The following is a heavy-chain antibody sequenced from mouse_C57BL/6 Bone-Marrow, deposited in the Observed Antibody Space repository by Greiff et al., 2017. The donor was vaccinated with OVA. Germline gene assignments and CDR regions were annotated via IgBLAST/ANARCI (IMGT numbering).Heavy chain of an antibody. Sequence: VQLQQPGAELVKPGASVKMSCKASGYTFTSYWITWVKQRPGQGLEWIGDIYPGSGSTNYNEKFKSKATLTVDTSSSTAYMQLSSLTSEDSAVYYGARGGTVVPLGGYDFDYWGQGTTLTVSS. CDR2: IYPGSGST. CDR1: GYTFTSYW. V-gene: IGHV1-55*01. D-gene: IGHD1-1*01. J-gene: IGHJ2*01. CDR3: ARGGTVVPLGGYDFDY.